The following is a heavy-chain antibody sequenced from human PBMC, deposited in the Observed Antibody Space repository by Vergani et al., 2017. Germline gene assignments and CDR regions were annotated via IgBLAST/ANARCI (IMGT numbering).Heavy chain of an antibody. CDR3: ARDKVTYDDFWSGYYTXFQH. Sequence: QVQLVQSGAEVKKPGASVKVSCKASGYTFTSYGITWVRQAPGQGLEWMGWISAYNGNTNYAQKLQGRVTMTTDTSTSTAYMELRSLRSDDTAVYYCARDKVTYDDFWSGYYTXFQHWGQGTLVTVSS. V-gene: IGHV1-18*04. CDR1: GYTFTSYG. J-gene: IGHJ1*01. D-gene: IGHD3-3*01. CDR2: ISAYNGNT.